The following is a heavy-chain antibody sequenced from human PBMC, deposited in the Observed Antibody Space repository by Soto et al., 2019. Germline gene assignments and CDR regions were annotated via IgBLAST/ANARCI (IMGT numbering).Heavy chain of an antibody. Sequence: GGSLRLSCAASGFTFSSYAMSWVRQTPGKGLEWVSAISGSGGSTYYADSVKGRFTISRDNSKNTLYLQMNSLRAEDTAVYYCAKDGRPKGVLMVHDYWGQGTLVTVSS. V-gene: IGHV3-23*01. CDR1: GFTFSSYA. D-gene: IGHD2-8*01. J-gene: IGHJ4*02. CDR2: ISGSGGST. CDR3: AKDGRPKGVLMVHDY.